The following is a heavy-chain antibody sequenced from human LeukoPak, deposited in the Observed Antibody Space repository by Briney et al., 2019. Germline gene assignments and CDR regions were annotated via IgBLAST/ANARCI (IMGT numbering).Heavy chain of an antibody. CDR1: GGAFSSYA. J-gene: IGHJ4*02. CDR2: IIPIFGTA. CDR3: ASEDGYSSSWYYFDY. Sequence: SVKVSCKASGGAFSSYAISWVRQAPGQGLEWMGGIIPIFGTANYAQKFQGRVTITADKSTSTAYMELSSLRSEDTAVYYCASEDGYSSSWYYFDYWGQGTLVTVSS. V-gene: IGHV1-69*06. D-gene: IGHD6-13*01.